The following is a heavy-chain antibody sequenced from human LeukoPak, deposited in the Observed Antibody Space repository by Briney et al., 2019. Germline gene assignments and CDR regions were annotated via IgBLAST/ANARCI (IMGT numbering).Heavy chain of an antibody. Sequence: GASVKVSCKASGYTFTSYDINWVRQATGQGLEWMGRIIPILGIANYAQKFQGRVTITADKSTSTAYMELSSLRSEDTAVYYCAREDGVSPYGSGSYAAFDIWGRGTMVTVSS. D-gene: IGHD3-10*01. V-gene: IGHV1-69*04. J-gene: IGHJ3*02. CDR1: GYTFTSYD. CDR3: AREDGVSPYGSGSYAAFDI. CDR2: IIPILGIA.